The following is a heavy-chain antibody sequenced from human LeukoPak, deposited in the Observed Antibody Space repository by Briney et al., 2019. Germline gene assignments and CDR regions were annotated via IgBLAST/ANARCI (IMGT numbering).Heavy chain of an antibody. V-gene: IGHV1-46*01. D-gene: IGHD3-22*01. Sequence: EASVKVSCKASGYTFTSYYMHWVRQAPGQGLEWMGIINPSGGSTSYAQKFQGRVTMTRDTSTSTVYMELSSLRSEDTAVYYCARDSRYYDSSTYYFDYWGQGTLVTVSS. J-gene: IGHJ4*02. CDR1: GYTFTSYY. CDR3: ARDSRYYDSSTYYFDY. CDR2: INPSGGST.